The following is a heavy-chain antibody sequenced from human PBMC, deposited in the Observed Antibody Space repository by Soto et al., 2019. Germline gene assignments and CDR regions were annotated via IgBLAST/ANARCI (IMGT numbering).Heavy chain of an antibody. CDR1: GFTFSSYA. J-gene: IGHJ6*02. V-gene: IGHV3-64D*08. CDR3: VRRDYTNPSYYYGMDV. Sequence: AGGSLRLSCSASGFTFSSYAMHWVRQAPGKGLEYVSAISSNGGSTYYADSVKGRFTISRDNSKNTLYLQMSSLRAEDTAVYYCVRRDYTNPSYYYGMDVWGQGTTVTVSS. CDR2: ISSNGGST. D-gene: IGHD4-17*01.